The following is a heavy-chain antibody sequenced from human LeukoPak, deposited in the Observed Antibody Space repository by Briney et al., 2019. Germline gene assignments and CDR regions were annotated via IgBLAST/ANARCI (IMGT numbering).Heavy chain of an antibody. J-gene: IGHJ5*02. CDR3: ARDHVSGSYFGNNWFDP. Sequence: ASVKVSCKASGYTFTSYGISWVRQAPGQGLEWIGWISAYNGNTNYAQKLQGRVTMTTDTSTSTAYMELRSLRSDDTAVYYCARDHVSGSYFGNNWFDPWGQGTLVTVSS. V-gene: IGHV1-18*01. CDR1: GYTFTSYG. CDR2: ISAYNGNT. D-gene: IGHD1-26*01.